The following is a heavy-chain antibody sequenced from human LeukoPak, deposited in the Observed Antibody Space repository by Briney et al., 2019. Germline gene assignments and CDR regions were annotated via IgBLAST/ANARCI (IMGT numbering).Heavy chain of an antibody. Sequence: SQTLSLTCAISGDSASSNSAAWSWIRQSPSRGLEWLGRTYYRSTWSNDYAVSVNSRITINPDTSKNQFSLQLNSVTPEDTAVYYCARDQVGSGRPNFDHWGQGTLVTVSS. CDR2: TYYRSTWSN. J-gene: IGHJ4*02. D-gene: IGHD6-19*01. CDR3: ARDQVGSGRPNFDH. V-gene: IGHV6-1*01. CDR1: GDSASSNSAA.